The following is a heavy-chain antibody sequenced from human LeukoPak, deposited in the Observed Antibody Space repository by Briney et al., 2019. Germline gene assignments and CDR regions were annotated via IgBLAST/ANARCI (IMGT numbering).Heavy chain of an antibody. J-gene: IGHJ6*02. CDR3: ARGAAAGRFFYYYGMDV. CDR2: ISAFNVNT. D-gene: IGHD6-13*01. V-gene: IGHV1-18*01. CDR1: GYTFTTYG. Sequence: GASVKVSCKASGYTFTTYGICWVRQAPGQGREWMEWISAFNVNTNYAQKLQGRVTMTTDTSTSTAYMELRGLRSDDTAVYYCARGAAAGRFFYYYGMDVWGQGTTVTVSS.